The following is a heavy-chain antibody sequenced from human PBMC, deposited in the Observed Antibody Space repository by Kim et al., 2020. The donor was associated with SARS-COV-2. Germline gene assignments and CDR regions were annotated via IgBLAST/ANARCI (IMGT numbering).Heavy chain of an antibody. CDR3: ARGGEVSRSSGSYGDC. CDR2: INSDGTST. D-gene: IGHD1-26*01. V-gene: IGHV3-74*01. CDR1: GFTFSSHW. J-gene: IGHJ4*02. Sequence: GGSLRLSCAASGFTFSSHWMLWVRQAPGKGLVWVSRINSDGTSTTYADSVKGRFTISRDNAKNTLYLQMNSLRAEDTAVYYCARGGEVSRSSGSYGDCWGQGTLVT.